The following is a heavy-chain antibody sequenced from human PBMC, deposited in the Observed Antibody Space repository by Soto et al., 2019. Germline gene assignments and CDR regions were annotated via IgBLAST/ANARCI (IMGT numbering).Heavy chain of an antibody. D-gene: IGHD1-1*01. CDR1: GGSISSSSYY. J-gene: IGHJ4*02. V-gene: IGHV4-39*01. Sequence: QLQLQESGPGLVKPSETLSLTCTVSGGSISSSSYYWGWIRQPPGKGLEWIGSIYYSGSTYYNPSLKSRVTISVDTSKNQSSLKLSSVTAADTAVYYCASQRARTVTTHFGRYFDYWGQGTLVTVSS. CDR3: ASQRARTVTTHFGRYFDY. CDR2: IYYSGST.